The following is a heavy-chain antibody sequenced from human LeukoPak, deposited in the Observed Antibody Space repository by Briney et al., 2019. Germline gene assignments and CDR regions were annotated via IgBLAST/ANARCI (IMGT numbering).Heavy chain of an antibody. D-gene: IGHD3-10*01. V-gene: IGHV1-18*01. CDR3: ARDRNDITMVRGVRDAFDI. J-gene: IGHJ3*02. CDR1: GYTFTSYG. CDR2: ISAYNGNT. Sequence: ASVTVSCKASGYTFTSYGISWVRQAPGQGLEWMGWISAYNGNTNYAQKLQGRVTMTTDTSTSTAYMELRSLRSDDTAVYYCARDRNDITMVRGVRDAFDIWGQGTMVTVSS.